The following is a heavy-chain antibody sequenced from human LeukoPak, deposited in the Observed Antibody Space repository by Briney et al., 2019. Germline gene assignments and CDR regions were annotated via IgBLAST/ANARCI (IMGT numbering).Heavy chain of an antibody. Sequence: GGSLRLSCAASGFAFSSYAMHWVRQAPGKGLEWVAVISYDGSNKYYADSVKGRFTISRDNSKTTLYLQMNSLRAEDTAVYYCARGQRGITGTTYYYMDVWGKGTTVTVSS. J-gene: IGHJ6*03. V-gene: IGHV3-30*01. CDR2: ISYDGSNK. CDR1: GFAFSSYA. CDR3: ARGQRGITGTTYYYMDV. D-gene: IGHD1-7*01.